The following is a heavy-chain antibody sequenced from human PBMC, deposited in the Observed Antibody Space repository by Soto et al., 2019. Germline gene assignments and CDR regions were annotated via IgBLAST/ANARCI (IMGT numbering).Heavy chain of an antibody. D-gene: IGHD3-22*01. CDR3: ARGGGEYYYDSSGYYYFDY. V-gene: IGHV4-61*01. Sequence: QVQLQESGPGLVKPSKTLSLTCTVSGGSVSSGSYYWSWIRQPPGKGLEWIGYIYYSGSTNYNPALKSRVTISVDTSKNQFSLKLSSVTAADTAVYYCARGGGEYYYDSSGYYYFDYWGQGTLVTVSS. CDR1: GGSVSSGSYY. J-gene: IGHJ4*02. CDR2: IYYSGST.